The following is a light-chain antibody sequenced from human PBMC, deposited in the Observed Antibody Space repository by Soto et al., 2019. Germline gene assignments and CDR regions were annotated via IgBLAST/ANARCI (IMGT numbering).Light chain of an antibody. CDR2: DVS. V-gene: IGLV2-14*01. CDR1: SSDVGGYNY. CDR3: SSYTSSTPDVV. J-gene: IGLJ2*01. Sequence: QSALTQPASVSGSPGQSITISCTGTSSDVGGYNYVSWYQQHPGKAPKLMIYDVSNRPSGVSNRFSGSKSGNTASLTISGLQAEDEADYYCSSYTSSTPDVVLGGGTKLTVL.